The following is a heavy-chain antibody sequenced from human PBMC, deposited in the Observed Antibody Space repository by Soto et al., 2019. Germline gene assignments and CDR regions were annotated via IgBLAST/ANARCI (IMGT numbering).Heavy chain of an antibody. V-gene: IGHV4-59*08. CDR2: IYYSGST. D-gene: IGHD3-22*01. CDR1: GGSISSYY. J-gene: IGHJ6*03. CDR3: ARLEVTTTYYYYYYMDV. Sequence: KPSETLSLTCTVSGGSISSYYWSWIRQPPGKGLEWIGYIYYSGSTNYNPSLKSRVTISVDTSKNQFSLKLSSVTAADTAVYYCARLEVTTTYYYYYYMDVWGKGTTVTVSS.